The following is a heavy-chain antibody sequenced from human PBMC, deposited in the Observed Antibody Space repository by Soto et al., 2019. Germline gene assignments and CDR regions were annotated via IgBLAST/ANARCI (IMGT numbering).Heavy chain of an antibody. Sequence: GSLRLSCAASGFTFSSYAMSWVRQAPGKGLEWVSAISGSGGSTYYADSVKGRFTISRDNSKNTLYLQMNSLRAEDTAVYYCAKDLLQTTVTIVDFDYWGQGTLVTVSS. J-gene: IGHJ4*02. CDR1: GFTFSSYA. D-gene: IGHD4-17*01. CDR2: ISGSGGST. V-gene: IGHV3-23*01. CDR3: AKDLLQTTVTIVDFDY.